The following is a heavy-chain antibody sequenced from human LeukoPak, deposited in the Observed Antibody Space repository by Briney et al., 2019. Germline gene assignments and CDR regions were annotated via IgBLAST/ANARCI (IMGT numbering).Heavy chain of an antibody. CDR2: IYSGGST. J-gene: IGHJ5*02. Sequence: GGSLRLSCAASGFTVSSNYMSWVRQAPGKGLEWVSIIYSGGSTFYADSVKGRFTISRDNSKNTLYLQMNSLRAEDTAVYYCARSGGSGSYYNEDWFDPWGQGTLVTVSS. D-gene: IGHD3-10*01. V-gene: IGHV3-53*01. CDR1: GFTVSSNY. CDR3: ARSGGSGSYYNEDWFDP.